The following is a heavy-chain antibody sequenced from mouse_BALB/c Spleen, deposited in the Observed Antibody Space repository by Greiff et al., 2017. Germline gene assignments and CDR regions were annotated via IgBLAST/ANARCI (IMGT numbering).Heavy chain of an antibody. D-gene: IGHD1-1*01. Sequence: EVKLVESGGGLVKPGGSLKLSCAASGFTFSDYYMYWVRQTPEKRLEWVATISDGGSYTYYHDSVKGRFTISIDNAKNNLYLQMSRLKSEDTAMYYWARGAGGSSFVWDVDVWGAGTTVTVSS. V-gene: IGHV5-4*02. CDR1: GFTFSDYY. CDR3: ARGAGGSSFVWDVDV. CDR2: ISDGGSYT. J-gene: IGHJ1*01.